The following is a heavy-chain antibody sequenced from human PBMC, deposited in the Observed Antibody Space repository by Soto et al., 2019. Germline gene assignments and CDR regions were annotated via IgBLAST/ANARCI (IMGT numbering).Heavy chain of an antibody. D-gene: IGHD3-9*01. J-gene: IGHJ4*02. V-gene: IGHV4-34*01. CDR1: GGSFSGYY. CDR3: ERGHYVILTGYYAFDY. CDR2: INHSGST. Sequence: PSETLSLTCAVYGGSFSGYYWSWIRQPPGKGLEWIGEINHSGSTNYNPSLKSRVTISVDTSKNQFSLKLSSVTAADTAVYYCERGHYVILTGYYAFDYWCQGTLVTVSS.